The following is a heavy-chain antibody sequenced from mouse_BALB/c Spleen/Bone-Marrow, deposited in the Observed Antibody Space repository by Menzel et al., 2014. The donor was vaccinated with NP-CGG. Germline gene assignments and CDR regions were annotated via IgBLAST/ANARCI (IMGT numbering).Heavy chain of an antibody. CDR1: GYSITSGYS. CDR3: ARRGSSSYWYFDV. Sequence: EVHLVESGPDLVKPSQSLSLTCTVTGYSITSGYSWHWIRQFPGNKLEWMGYIHYSGSTYYNPSLKSRISITRDTSKNQFFQQLNSVTTEDTATYYCARRGSSSYWYFDVWGAGTTVTVSS. J-gene: IGHJ1*01. D-gene: IGHD1-1*01. V-gene: IGHV3-1*02. CDR2: IHYSGST.